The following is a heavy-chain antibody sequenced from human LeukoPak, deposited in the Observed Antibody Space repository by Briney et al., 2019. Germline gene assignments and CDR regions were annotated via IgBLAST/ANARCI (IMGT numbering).Heavy chain of an antibody. Sequence: ASVKVSCKASGYTFTSYDINWVRQATGQGLEWMGGIIPIFGTSNYAQKFQGRVTITADKSTSTAYMELSSLRSEDTAVYYCARPRHLVATTPLHSWGQGTLVTVSS. V-gene: IGHV1-69*06. J-gene: IGHJ4*02. CDR1: GYTFTSYD. CDR3: ARPRHLVATTPLHS. D-gene: IGHD5-24*01. CDR2: IIPIFGTS.